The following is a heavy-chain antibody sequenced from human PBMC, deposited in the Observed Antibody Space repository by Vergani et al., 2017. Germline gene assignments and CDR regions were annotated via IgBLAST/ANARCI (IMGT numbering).Heavy chain of an antibody. CDR2: INAGNGNT. D-gene: IGHD2-15*01. V-gene: IGHV1-3*01. CDR3: ARYVVGCCSGGSCCSDAFDI. Sequence: QVQLVQSGAEVKKPGASVKVSCKASGYTFTSYAMHWVRQAPGQRLEWMGWINAGNGNTKYSQKFQGRVTITRDTSASTAYMELSSLRSEDMAVYYCARYVVGCCSGGSCCSDAFDIWGQGTMVTVSS. CDR1: GYTFTSYA. J-gene: IGHJ3*02.